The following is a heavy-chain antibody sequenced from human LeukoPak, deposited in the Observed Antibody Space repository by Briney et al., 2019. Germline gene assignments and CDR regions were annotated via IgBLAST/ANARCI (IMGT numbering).Heavy chain of an antibody. CDR3: AKVEGFYDGSGFYFDQ. J-gene: IGHJ4*02. Sequence: GGSLRLSCAASGFTVSISYMSWVRQAPGKGLEWVSVIYSGGSTYYADSVKGRFTISRDNSKNMLYLQMNSLRAEDTAVFYCAKVEGFYDGSGFYFDQWGQGTLVTVSS. D-gene: IGHD3-22*01. CDR1: GFTVSISY. V-gene: IGHV3-66*01. CDR2: IYSGGST.